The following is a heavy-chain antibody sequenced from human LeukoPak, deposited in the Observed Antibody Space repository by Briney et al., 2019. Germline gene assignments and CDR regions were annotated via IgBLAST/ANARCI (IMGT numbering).Heavy chain of an antibody. CDR1: GGTFSSYA. CDR2: IIPILGIA. D-gene: IGHD3-10*01. Sequence: GASVKVSCKASGGTFSSYAISWVRQAPGQGLEWMGRIIPILGIANYAQKFQGRVTITADKSTSTAYMELSSLRSEDTAVYYCAREGTTYYYDFDYWGQGTLVTVSS. V-gene: IGHV1-69*04. J-gene: IGHJ4*02. CDR3: AREGTTYYYDFDY.